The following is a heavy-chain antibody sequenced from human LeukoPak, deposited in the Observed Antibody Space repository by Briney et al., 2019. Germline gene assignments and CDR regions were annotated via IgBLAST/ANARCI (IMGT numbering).Heavy chain of an antibody. CDR1: GFSFSNYA. J-gene: IGHJ4*02. V-gene: IGHV3-64D*09. Sequence: GGSLRLSCSPSGFSFSNYAMHSVRQAPGKGLECISTISSTGGSTYYADSVKGRFTISRDNSKNTLYLQMSSLRAEDTAVYYCVRDTSYCSGGRCFATYSFDYWGQGTRVTVSS. CDR3: VRDTSYCSGGRCFATYSFDY. CDR2: ISSTGGST. D-gene: IGHD2-15*01.